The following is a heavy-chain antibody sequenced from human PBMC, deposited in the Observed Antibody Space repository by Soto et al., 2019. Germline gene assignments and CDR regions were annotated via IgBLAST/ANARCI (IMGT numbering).Heavy chain of an antibody. J-gene: IGHJ6*02. V-gene: IGHV3-23*01. Sequence: EVQLLESGGGLVQPGGSLRLSCAASGFTFSSYAMSWVRQAPGKGLEWVSVVSGSGDSTYYADSGRGRFTISRDNSKNTLYLQMNSLRAEDTAVYYCAKDRDGAAAGPTKFSGMDVWGQGTTVTVSS. D-gene: IGHD6-13*01. CDR1: GFTFSSYA. CDR3: AKDRDGAAAGPTKFSGMDV. CDR2: VSGSGDST.